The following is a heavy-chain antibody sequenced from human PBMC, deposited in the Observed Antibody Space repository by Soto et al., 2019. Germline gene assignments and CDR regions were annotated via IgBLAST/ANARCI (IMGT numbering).Heavy chain of an antibody. CDR3: ARTYYEDNSGCRPIDF. CDR2: IQQDGRAN. D-gene: IGHD3-22*01. J-gene: IGHJ4*02. V-gene: IGHV3-7*01. Sequence: GGSRRLSCAVAAFTSGNHWMMWVRQAPGKGLEWVANIQQDGRANNYGDSVKGRFTISRDNVKNSLHLQMDSLRVEDTAVYHCARTYYEDNSGCRPIDFWGQGARVTVPQ. CDR1: AFTSGNHW.